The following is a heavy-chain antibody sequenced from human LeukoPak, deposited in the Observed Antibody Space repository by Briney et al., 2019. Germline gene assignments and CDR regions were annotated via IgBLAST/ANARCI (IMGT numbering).Heavy chain of an antibody. D-gene: IGHD3-16*02. V-gene: IGHV4-4*07. J-gene: IGHJ5*02. CDR3: AREGAPYYDYVWGSYRLPWFDP. CDR1: GGSISSYY. Sequence: SETLSLTCTVSGGSISSYYWSWIRQPAGEGLEWIGRIYTSGSTNYNPSLKSRVTISVDKSKNQFYLKLSSVTAADTAVYYCAREGAPYYDYVWGSYRLPWFDPWGQGTLVTVSS. CDR2: IYTSGST.